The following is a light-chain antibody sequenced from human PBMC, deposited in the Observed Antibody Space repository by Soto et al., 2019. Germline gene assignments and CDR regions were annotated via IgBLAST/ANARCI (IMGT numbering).Light chain of an antibody. J-gene: IGLJ1*01. CDR2: EVS. CDR1: SSDVGSYNL. Sequence: QSALTQPASVSGSPGQSITISCTGTSSDVGSYNLVSWYQQHPGKSPKLMIYEVSKRPSGVSNLFSGSKSGNTASLTISGLQAEDEADYYCCSYAGSSTPLYVFGTGTKVTVL. V-gene: IGLV2-23*02. CDR3: CSYAGSSTPLYV.